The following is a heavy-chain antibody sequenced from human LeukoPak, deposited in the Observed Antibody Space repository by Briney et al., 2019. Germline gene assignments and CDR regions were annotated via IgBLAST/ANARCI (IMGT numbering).Heavy chain of an antibody. CDR2: MNPNSGNT. Sequence: ASVKVSCKASGYTFTSYDINWVRQATGQGLEWMGWMNPNSGNTGYAQKFQGRVTITRNTSISTAYMELSSLRSEDTAVYYCARGRGIVVVPAATHYFDYWGQGTLVTVSS. CDR1: GYTFTSYD. CDR3: ARGRGIVVVPAATHYFDY. V-gene: IGHV1-8*03. J-gene: IGHJ4*02. D-gene: IGHD2-2*01.